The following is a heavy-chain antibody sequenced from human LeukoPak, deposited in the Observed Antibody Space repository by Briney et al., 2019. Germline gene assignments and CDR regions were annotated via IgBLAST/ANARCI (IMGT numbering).Heavy chain of an antibody. D-gene: IGHD3-22*01. Sequence: ASVKVSCKASGYTFTGHYMHWVRQAPGQGLEWMGWINSNSGGTNYAQKFQDRVTMTRDTSISTAYMELSRLRSDDTAVYYCARARESSGYYKDYWGQGTLVTVSS. CDR1: GYTFTGHY. CDR3: ARARESSGYYKDY. J-gene: IGHJ4*02. V-gene: IGHV1-2*02. CDR2: INSNSGGT.